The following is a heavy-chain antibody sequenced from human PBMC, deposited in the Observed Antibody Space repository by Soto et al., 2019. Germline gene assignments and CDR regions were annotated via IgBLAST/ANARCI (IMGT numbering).Heavy chain of an antibody. Sequence: QVQLEQSGAEVKQPGSSVRVSCKTSGGTFSTYAINWVRQAPGQGLEWMGAIIPLFGTADYSQKFQGRVTITADESTSTAYMELSSLRSDDTAVYFCARPKGTYSSGYYDFDFWGQGTRVTVSS. V-gene: IGHV1-69*01. D-gene: IGHD6-19*01. CDR1: GGTFSTYA. CDR3: ARPKGTYSSGYYDFDF. CDR2: IIPLFGTA. J-gene: IGHJ4*02.